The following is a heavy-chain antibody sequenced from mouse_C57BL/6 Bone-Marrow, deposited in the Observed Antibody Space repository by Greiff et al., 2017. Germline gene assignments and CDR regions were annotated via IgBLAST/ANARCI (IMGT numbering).Heavy chain of an antibody. D-gene: IGHD2-1*01. CDR3: TTDGNYDAMDY. Sequence: DVQLVESGAELVRPGASVKLSCTASGFNIKDDYMHWVKQRPEQGLEWIGWIDPENGDTEYASKFQGKATITADTSSNTAYLQLSSLTSEDTAVYYCTTDGNYDAMDYWGQGTSVTVSS. CDR1: GFNIKDDY. CDR2: IDPENGDT. J-gene: IGHJ4*01. V-gene: IGHV14-4*01.